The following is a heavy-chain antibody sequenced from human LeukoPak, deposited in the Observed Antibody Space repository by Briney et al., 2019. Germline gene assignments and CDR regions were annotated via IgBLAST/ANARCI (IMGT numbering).Heavy chain of an antibody. V-gene: IGHV3-23*01. Sequence: GGSLRLSCAASGFTFSSYAMSWVRQAPGKGLEWVSAISGSGGSTYYADSVKGRFTISRDNAKNSLYLQMNSLRAEDTAVYYCASGGYSSGWVLSTWFDPWGQGTLVTVSS. CDR3: ASGGYSSGWVLSTWFDP. D-gene: IGHD6-19*01. J-gene: IGHJ5*02. CDR2: ISGSGGST. CDR1: GFTFSSYA.